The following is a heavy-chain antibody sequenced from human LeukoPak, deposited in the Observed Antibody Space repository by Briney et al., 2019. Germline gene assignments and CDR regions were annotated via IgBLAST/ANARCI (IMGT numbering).Heavy chain of an antibody. CDR3: ARAGCSSTSCFFDY. J-gene: IGHJ4*02. D-gene: IGHD2-2*01. Sequence: SETLSLTCTVSGGSISSYYWSWIRQPPGKGLEWIGYIYDSGSTNYNPSLKSRVTISVDTSKNQFSLKLSSVTAADTAVYYCARAGCSSTSCFFDYWGQGTLVTVSS. CDR1: GGSISSYY. V-gene: IGHV4-59*08. CDR2: IYDSGST.